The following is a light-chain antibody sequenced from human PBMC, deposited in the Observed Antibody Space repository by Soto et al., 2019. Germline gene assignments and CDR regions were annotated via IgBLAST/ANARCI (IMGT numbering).Light chain of an antibody. Sequence: EIVMTQSPGTLSLSPGERATLYCRARRSVGSNYLAWYQQRPGQAPRLLINRASNRATGIPDRFTGSGSGTDFTLTINRLEPADFAVYYCQQYGSSGTFGQGTKVDIK. CDR1: RSVGSNY. V-gene: IGKV3-20*01. J-gene: IGKJ1*01. CDR2: RAS. CDR3: QQYGSSGT.